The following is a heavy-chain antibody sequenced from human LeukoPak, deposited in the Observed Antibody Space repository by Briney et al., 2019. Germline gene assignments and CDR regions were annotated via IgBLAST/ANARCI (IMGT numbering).Heavy chain of an antibody. J-gene: IGHJ5*02. CDR3: ARVKGGFIAAAGKGWFDP. V-gene: IGHV4-4*07. CDR1: GGSISSYY. Sequence: SETLSLTCTVSGGSISSYYWSWIRQTAGKGLEWIGRIYTSGSTNYNPSLKSRVTMSVDTSKNQFSLKLSSVTAADTAVYYCARVKGGFIAAAGKGWFDPWGQGTLVTVSS. D-gene: IGHD6-13*01. CDR2: IYTSGST.